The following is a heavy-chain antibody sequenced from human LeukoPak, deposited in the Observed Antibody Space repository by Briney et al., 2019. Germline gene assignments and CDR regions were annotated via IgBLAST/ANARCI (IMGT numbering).Heavy chain of an antibody. CDR1: GFTFSTSA. D-gene: IGHD2-15*01. V-gene: IGHV3-23*01. J-gene: IGHJ6*03. CDR2: ISGSGGLA. CDR3: AGSVVSVDHTCYFGAFYYNYYLDV. Sequence: GGSLRLSCAASGFTFSTSALRWVRQAPGRGLEWVSSISGSGGLAYHADSVKGRFTISRDESKNTLYLQMNYLRDEDTATYYCAGSVVSVDHTCYFGAFYYNYYLDVWGKGTTVTVSS.